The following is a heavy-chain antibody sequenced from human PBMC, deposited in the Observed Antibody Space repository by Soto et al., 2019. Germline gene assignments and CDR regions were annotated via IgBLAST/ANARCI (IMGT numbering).Heavy chain of an antibody. D-gene: IGHD6-13*01. J-gene: IGHJ3*02. Sequence: EVQLVPSGAEAKKPGESLKISCKGSGYNFANYWIGWVRQMPGKGLEWMGMIFPGDSDTKNSPSLQGQITMSVDKSDSSAYLQWRSLKASDTAMYYCAAGYTTGLDAFDIWGQGTMVTVSS. V-gene: IGHV5-51*01. CDR3: AAGYTTGLDAFDI. CDR2: IFPGDSDT. CDR1: GYNFANYW.